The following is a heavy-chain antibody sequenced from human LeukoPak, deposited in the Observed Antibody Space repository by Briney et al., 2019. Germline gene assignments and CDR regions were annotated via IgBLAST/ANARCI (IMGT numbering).Heavy chain of an antibody. V-gene: IGHV3-53*01. Sequence: PGGSLRLSCAASGVTVISNYMSWARQAPGKGLEWVSVIYSGGSTYYAGSVKGRFIISRDNTKNTLYLQMNSLRAEDTAVHYCARPELYYDILTGYSPGAFDIWGQGTMVTVSS. J-gene: IGHJ3*02. CDR2: IYSGGST. CDR1: GVTVISNY. CDR3: ARPELYYDILTGYSPGAFDI. D-gene: IGHD3-9*01.